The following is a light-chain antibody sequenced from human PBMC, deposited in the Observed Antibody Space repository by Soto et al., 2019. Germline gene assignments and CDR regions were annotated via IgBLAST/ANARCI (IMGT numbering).Light chain of an antibody. V-gene: IGLV2-14*01. CDR3: SSYRSIGNVV. CDR1: SSDVGGYNY. CDR2: GVS. Sequence: QSVLTQPASVSGSPGQSITISCTGTSSDVGGYNYVSWYQQYPGKAPKVMIYGVSHRPSGVSNRFSGSKSGNTASLTISGLRAEDEADYYCSSYRSIGNVVFGTGTKVTVL. J-gene: IGLJ1*01.